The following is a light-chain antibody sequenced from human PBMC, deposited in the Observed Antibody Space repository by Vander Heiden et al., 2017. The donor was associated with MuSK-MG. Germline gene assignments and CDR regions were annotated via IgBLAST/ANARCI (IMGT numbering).Light chain of an antibody. CDR3: QAWDSSTAHVV. J-gene: IGLJ2*01. V-gene: IGLV3-1*01. CDR2: QDD. Sequence: SYELTQPPSVSVSPGQTASITCSGDKLGRKYVYWYQQQPGQSPVLVIYQDDKRPSGIPERFSGSNSGNTATLTISGTQAMDEADYYCQAWDSSTAHVVFGGGTKLTVL. CDR1: KLGRKY.